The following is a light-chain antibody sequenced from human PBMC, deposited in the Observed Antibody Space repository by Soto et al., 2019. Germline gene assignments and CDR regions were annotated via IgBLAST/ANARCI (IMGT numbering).Light chain of an antibody. CDR1: QSISSD. Sequence: DIQMTQSPSSLSASVGDRVTITCRASQSISSDLNWYQQKPGKAPKLLIYAASSLQSGVPSRFSGSGAGTDFPLTISSLQHEDFATYYCQQSYSTPQTFGQGTKVEIK. CDR2: AAS. J-gene: IGKJ1*01. CDR3: QQSYSTPQT. V-gene: IGKV1-39*01.